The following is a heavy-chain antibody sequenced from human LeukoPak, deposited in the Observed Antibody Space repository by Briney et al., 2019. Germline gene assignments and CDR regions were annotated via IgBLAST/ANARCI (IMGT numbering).Heavy chain of an antibody. CDR2: ISYDGSNK. J-gene: IGHJ4*02. CDR1: GYTFTSYY. D-gene: IGHD5-18*01. CDR3: ARSPGYSYGYYFDY. V-gene: IGHV3-30*04. Sequence: SCKASGYTFTSYYMHWVRQAPGKGLEWVAVISYDGSNKYYADSVKGRFTISRDNSKNTLYLQMNSLRAEDTAVYYCARSPGYSYGYYFDYWGQGTLVTVSS.